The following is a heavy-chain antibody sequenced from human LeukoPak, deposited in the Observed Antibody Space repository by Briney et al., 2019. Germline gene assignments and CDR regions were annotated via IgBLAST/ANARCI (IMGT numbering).Heavy chain of an antibody. V-gene: IGHV4-59*08. CDR2: AYYSGHT. J-gene: IGHJ6*02. Sequence: SETLSLTCTVSGGSISDNYWSWIRQPPGKGLEWIGYAYYSGHTNYNSSLKSRVTMSLDTSKSQFSLRPSSVTAADTAVYYCARQLRQGMDVWGQGTTVTVSS. CDR1: GGSISDNY. CDR3: ARQLRQGMDV.